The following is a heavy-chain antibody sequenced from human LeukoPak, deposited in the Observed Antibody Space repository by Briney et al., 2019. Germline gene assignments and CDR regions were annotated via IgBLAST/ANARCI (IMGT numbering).Heavy chain of an antibody. CDR2: ISSDGSNK. V-gene: IGHV3-30*03. CDR3: ASLGTEDY. CDR1: RFTFSNYG. Sequence: GGSLRLSCAASRFTFSNYGMHWVRQAPGKGLEWVAVISSDGSNKYYADSVKGRFTISRDNSKNTLYLQMNSLRAEDTAVYYCASLGTEDYWGQGTLVTVSS. J-gene: IGHJ4*02. D-gene: IGHD1-1*01.